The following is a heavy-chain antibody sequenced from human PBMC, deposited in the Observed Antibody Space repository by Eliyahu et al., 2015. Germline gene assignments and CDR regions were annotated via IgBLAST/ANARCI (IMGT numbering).Heavy chain of an antibody. CDR2: IRSKANSYAT. Sequence: EVQLVESGGGLVQPGGSLKLSCAASGFTFSGSAMHWVRQASGKGLGWVGRIRSKANSYATAYAASVKGRFTISRDDSKNTAYLQMNSLKTEDTAVYYCTIGYSSGLKDWGQGTLVTVSS. CDR1: GFTFSGSA. J-gene: IGHJ4*02. D-gene: IGHD6-19*01. CDR3: TIGYSSGLKD. V-gene: IGHV3-73*02.